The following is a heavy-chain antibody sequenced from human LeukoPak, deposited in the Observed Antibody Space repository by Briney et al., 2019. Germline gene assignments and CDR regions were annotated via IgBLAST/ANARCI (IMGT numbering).Heavy chain of an antibody. CDR3: AKDKDFWSGYYRGVPYYYGLDV. V-gene: IGHV3-30*18. D-gene: IGHD3-3*01. Sequence: GGSLRLSCAASGFTFSSFGMHWVRQAPGKGLEWVAVISYDGSNKYYADFVKGRFTISRDNAKNTLYLQMNSLRPEDTALYYCAKDKDFWSGYYRGVPYYYGLDVWGQGTTVTVSS. CDR1: GFTFSSFG. CDR2: ISYDGSNK. J-gene: IGHJ6*02.